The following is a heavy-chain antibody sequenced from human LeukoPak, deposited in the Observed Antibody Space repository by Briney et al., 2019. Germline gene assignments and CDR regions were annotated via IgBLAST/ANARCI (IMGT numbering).Heavy chain of an antibody. CDR3: AYSSSSHAFDY. D-gene: IGHD6-6*01. V-gene: IGHV1-2*02. Sequence: ASVKVSCKASGYTFTGYYMHWVRQAPRQGLEWMGWINPNSSGTNYAQKFQGRVTMTRDTSISTAYMELSRLRSDDTAVYYCAYSSSSHAFDYWGQGPLVHVSS. J-gene: IGHJ4*02. CDR2: INPNSSGT. CDR1: GYTFTGYY.